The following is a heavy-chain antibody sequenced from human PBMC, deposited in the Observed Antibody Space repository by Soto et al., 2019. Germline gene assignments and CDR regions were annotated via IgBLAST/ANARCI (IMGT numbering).Heavy chain of an antibody. CDR2: IKVDGSFT. J-gene: IGHJ6*02. CDR1: GFTFSDYW. D-gene: IGHD4-17*01. Sequence: EVQLVESGGGLVQPGGSLRLSCVASGFTFSDYWMHWVRQAPGKGLVWASRIKVDGSFTSHADSVTGRFTISRDNAMNTVHLPMDRLRAEDTGVYDCARGLRIYYGVDVMGQATTGTASS. V-gene: IGHV3-74*01. CDR3: ARGLRIYYGVDV.